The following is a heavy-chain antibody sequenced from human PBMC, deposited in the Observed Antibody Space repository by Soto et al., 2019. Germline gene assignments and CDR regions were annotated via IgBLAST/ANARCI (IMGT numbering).Heavy chain of an antibody. CDR1: GFTFSSYG. CDR3: AGNYAEFSYMDV. Sequence: GGSLRLSCAASGFTFSSYGMHWVRQAPGKGLEWVAVISYDGSNKYYADSVKGRFTISRDNSKNTLYLQMKSLRPEDTAVYNRAGNYAEFSYMDVWGKGTTVTVSS. V-gene: IGHV3-30*03. CDR2: ISYDGSNK. J-gene: IGHJ6*03. D-gene: IGHD4-4*01.